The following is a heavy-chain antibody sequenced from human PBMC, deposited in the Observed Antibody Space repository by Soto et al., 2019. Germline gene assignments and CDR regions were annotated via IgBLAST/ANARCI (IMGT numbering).Heavy chain of an antibody. V-gene: IGHV3-7*05. CDR1: GFTFSSYW. D-gene: IGHD6-13*01. CDR3: ARRYSSSWWAFDI. Sequence: GSLRLSCAASGFTFSSYWMSWVRQAPGKGLEWVANIKQDGSEKYYVDSVKGRFTISRDNAKNSLYLQMNSLRAEDTAVYYCARRYSSSWWAFDIWGQGTMVTVSS. J-gene: IGHJ3*02. CDR2: IKQDGSEK.